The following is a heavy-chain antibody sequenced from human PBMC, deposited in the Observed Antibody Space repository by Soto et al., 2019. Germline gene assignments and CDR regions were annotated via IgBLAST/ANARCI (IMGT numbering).Heavy chain of an antibody. CDR2: ISYDGSNK. CDR3: ARGAGTYYYYGMDV. CDR1: GFTFSSYA. D-gene: IGHD6-13*01. Sequence: GGSLRLSCAASGFTFSSYAMHWVRQAPGKGLEWVAVISYDGSNKYYADSVKGRFTISRDNSKNTLYLQMNSLRAEDTAVYYCARGAGTYYYYGMDVWGQGTTVTVYS. V-gene: IGHV3-30-3*01. J-gene: IGHJ6*02.